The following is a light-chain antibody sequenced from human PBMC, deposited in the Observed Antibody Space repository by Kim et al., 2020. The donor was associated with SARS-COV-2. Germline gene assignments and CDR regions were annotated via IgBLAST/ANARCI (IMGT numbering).Light chain of an antibody. Sequence: STLSASVGGRVTSTYRASQSITSWLALYQQQPGKAPKLLICKASTLESGVPSRFSGSASGTEFTLTISSLQPDDFATYYCQQYNTFGQGTKVDIK. J-gene: IGKJ1*01. V-gene: IGKV1-5*03. CDR3: QQYNT. CDR2: KAS. CDR1: QSITSW.